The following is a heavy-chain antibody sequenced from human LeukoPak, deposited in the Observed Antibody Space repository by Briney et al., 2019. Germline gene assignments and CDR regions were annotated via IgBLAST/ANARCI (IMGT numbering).Heavy chain of an antibody. CDR3: ARGRGVVVRDWFDY. CDR2: INHSGRT. J-gene: IGHJ4*02. D-gene: IGHD2-15*01. V-gene: IGHV4-34*01. Sequence: SETLSLTCAAYGGSFSENYWTWIRQPPGKGLEWIGEINHSGRTNYNPSLKSRVTISVDSSKNQFSLELSSVTAADTAVYYCARGRGVVVRDWFDYWGQGTLVTVSS. CDR1: GGSFSENY.